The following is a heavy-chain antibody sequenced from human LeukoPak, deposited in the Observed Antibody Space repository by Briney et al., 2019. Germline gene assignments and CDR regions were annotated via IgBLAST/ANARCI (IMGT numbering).Heavy chain of an antibody. Sequence: SETLSLTCTVSGGSISSYYWSWIRQPPGKGLEWIGYIYYSGSTNYNPSLKSRVTISVDTSKNQFSLKPSSVTAADTAVYYCARGGLNYYYYYMDVWGKGTTVTISS. CDR2: IYYSGST. CDR3: ARGGLNYYYYYMDV. CDR1: GGSISSYY. V-gene: IGHV4-59*01. J-gene: IGHJ6*03.